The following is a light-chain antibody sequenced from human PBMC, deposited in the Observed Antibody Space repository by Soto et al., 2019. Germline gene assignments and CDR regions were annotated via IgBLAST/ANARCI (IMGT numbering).Light chain of an antibody. CDR2: GPS. CDR3: QQYDSSPLT. J-gene: IGKJ4*01. V-gene: IGKV3-20*01. CDR1: QSVSNRY. Sequence: EIVLTQSPGTLSLSPGERATLSCRASQSVSNRYLAWYQQRPGQAPRLLIYGPSSRATGIPDRFSGSGSGTDFTLTISRLEPEDFAVYYCQQYDSSPLTFGGGTKVDI.